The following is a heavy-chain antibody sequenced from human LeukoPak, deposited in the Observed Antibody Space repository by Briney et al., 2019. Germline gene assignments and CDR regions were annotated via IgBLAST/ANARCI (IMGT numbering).Heavy chain of an antibody. CDR1: GFTFTTYS. CDR2: ISSGSSAI. D-gene: IGHD4-17*01. J-gene: IGHJ4*02. V-gene: IGHV3-21*01. Sequence: AGGSLRLSCEASGFTFTTYSMTWVRQAPGKGLEWVSIISSGSSAIFSADALKGRFTISRDDAKNLLYLDMNSLRAEDTAVYYCARGHTAVTRHFDFWGQGTLVTVSS. CDR3: ARGHTAVTRHFDF.